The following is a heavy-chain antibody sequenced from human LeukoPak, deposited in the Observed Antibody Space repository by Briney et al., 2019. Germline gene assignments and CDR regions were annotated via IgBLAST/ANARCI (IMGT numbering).Heavy chain of an antibody. CDR2: INPTSGGT. J-gene: IGHJ6*02. CDR1: GYTFTDSY. Sequence: ASVKVSCKASGYTFTDSYIYWVRQAPGQGLESMGWINPTSGGTNYAQRFQGRVSMTRDTSVSTAYMEMSSLTIDDTAIYYCARPFCGTTKCYDYYYYGLDVWGQGTTVTVSS. V-gene: IGHV1-2*02. D-gene: IGHD2-21*01. CDR3: ARPFCGTTKCYDYYYYGLDV.